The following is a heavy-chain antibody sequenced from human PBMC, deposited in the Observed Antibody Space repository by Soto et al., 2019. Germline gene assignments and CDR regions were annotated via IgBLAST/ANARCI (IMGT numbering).Heavy chain of an antibody. V-gene: IGHV3-33*01. Sequence: PGGSLRLSCAASGFTFSSYGMHWVRPAPGKGLEWVAVIWYDGSNKYYADSVKGRFTISRDNSKNTLYLQMNSLRAEDTAVYYCARDSPTENWFDPWGQGTLVTVSS. J-gene: IGHJ5*02. CDR2: IWYDGSNK. D-gene: IGHD4-17*01. CDR1: GFTFSSYG. CDR3: ARDSPTENWFDP.